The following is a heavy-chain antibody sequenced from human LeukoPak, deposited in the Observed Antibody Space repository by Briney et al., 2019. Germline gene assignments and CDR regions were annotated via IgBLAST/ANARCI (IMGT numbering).Heavy chain of an antibody. CDR2: IYYSGST. CDR1: GGSISRGDYY. D-gene: IGHD1-14*01. V-gene: IGHV4-30-4*01. CDR3: ARANPPRYYYGMDV. J-gene: IGHJ6*02. Sequence: SQTLSLTCTVSGGSISRGDYYWSWIRQPPGKGLEWIGYIYYSGSTYYNPSPKSRVTISVYTSKNQFSLKLSSVTAAETAVYYCARANPPRYYYGMDVWGQGTTVTVSS.